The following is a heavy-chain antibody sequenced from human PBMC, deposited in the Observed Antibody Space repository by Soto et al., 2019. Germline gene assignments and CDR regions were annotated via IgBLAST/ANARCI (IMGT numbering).Heavy chain of an antibody. Sequence: EVQLVESGAGLVQPGGSLRLSCAASGFTVSSNYMSWVRQAPGKGLEWVSVIYSGGSTYYADSVKGRFTISRDNSKNTLYLQMNSLRAEDTAVYYCARVGYCSGGSCYDWGQGTLVTVSS. CDR3: ARVGYCSGGSCYD. J-gene: IGHJ4*02. V-gene: IGHV3-66*01. D-gene: IGHD2-15*01. CDR2: IYSGGST. CDR1: GFTVSSNY.